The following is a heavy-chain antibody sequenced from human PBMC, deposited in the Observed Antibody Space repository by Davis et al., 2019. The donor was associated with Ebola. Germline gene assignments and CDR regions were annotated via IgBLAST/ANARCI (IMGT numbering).Heavy chain of an antibody. J-gene: IGHJ4*02. CDR2: ISYDGSNK. V-gene: IGHV3-30*18. CDR1: GFTFSSYG. D-gene: IGHD3-22*01. Sequence: GESLKISCAASGFTFSSYGMHWVRQAPGKGLEWVAVISYDGSNKYYADSVKGRFTISRDNSKNTLYLQMNSLRAEDTAVYYCAKDAGRDSSGYLDYWGQGTLVTVSS. CDR3: AKDAGRDSSGYLDY.